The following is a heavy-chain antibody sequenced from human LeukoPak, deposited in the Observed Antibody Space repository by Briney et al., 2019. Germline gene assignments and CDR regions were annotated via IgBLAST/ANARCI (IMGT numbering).Heavy chain of an antibody. V-gene: IGHV3-23*01. Sequence: GGSLRLSCVGVDFTVISNYMNWVRQAPGKGLEWVSAISGSGGSTYYADSVKGRFTISRDNSKNTLYLQMNSLRAEDTAVYYCAKDRRGFGITGNWFDPWGQGTLVTASS. D-gene: IGHD1-14*01. J-gene: IGHJ5*02. CDR1: DFTVISNY. CDR3: AKDRRGFGITGNWFDP. CDR2: ISGSGGST.